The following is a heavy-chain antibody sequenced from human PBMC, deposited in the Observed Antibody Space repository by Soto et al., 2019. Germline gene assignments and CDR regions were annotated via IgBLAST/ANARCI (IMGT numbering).Heavy chain of an antibody. CDR1: GGTVVGGGCY. J-gene: IGHJ5*02. D-gene: IGHD3-3*01. CDR2: IYYSGST. CDR3: AREGKYYDIWSGQYNWFDP. Sequence: TYTVSGGTVVGGGCYWSWIRQPPGKGLEWIGYIYYSGSTNYNPSLKSRVTISVDTSKNQFSLKLSSVTAADTAVYYCAREGKYYDIWSGQYNWFDPWGQGTPVT. V-gene: IGHV4-61*08.